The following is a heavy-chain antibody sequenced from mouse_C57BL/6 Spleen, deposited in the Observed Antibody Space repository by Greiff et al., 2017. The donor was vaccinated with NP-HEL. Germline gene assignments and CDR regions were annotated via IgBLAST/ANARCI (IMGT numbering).Heavy chain of an antibody. CDR2: IYPGDGDT. V-gene: IGHV1-82*01. CDR1: GYAFSSSW. D-gene: IGHD1-1*01. CDR3: AREDYYGSSPYFDY. Sequence: QVHVMQSGPELVKPGASVKISCKASGYAFSSSWMNWVKQRPGKGLEWIGRIYPGDGDTNYNGKFKGKATLTADKSSSTAYMQLSRLTSEDSAVYFCAREDYYGSSPYFDYWGQGTTLTVSS. J-gene: IGHJ2*01.